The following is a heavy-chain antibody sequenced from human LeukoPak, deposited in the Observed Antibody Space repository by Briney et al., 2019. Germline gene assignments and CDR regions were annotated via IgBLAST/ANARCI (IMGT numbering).Heavy chain of an antibody. CDR3: ARKYDILTGYYANFDY. CDR1: GGSFSGYY. D-gene: IGHD3-9*01. V-gene: IGHV4-34*01. J-gene: IGHJ4*02. Sequence: PSETLFLTCAVYGGSFSGYYWSWIRQPPGKGLEWIEEINHSGSTNYNPSLKSRVTISVDTSKNQFSLKLSSVTAADTAVYYCARKYDILTGYYANFDYWGQGTLVTVSS. CDR2: INHSGST.